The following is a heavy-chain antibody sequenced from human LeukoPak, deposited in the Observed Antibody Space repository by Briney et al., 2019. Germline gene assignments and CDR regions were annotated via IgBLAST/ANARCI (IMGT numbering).Heavy chain of an antibody. J-gene: IGHJ4*02. CDR2: IYTSGST. D-gene: IGHD1-26*01. CDR3: ARHRKGSYHDYDFDY. V-gene: IGHV4-59*08. Sequence: SETLSLTCAVYGGSFSGYYWSWIRQPPGKGLEWIGRIYTSGSTNYNPSLKSRVTISVDTSKNQFSLKLSSVTAADTAVHYCARHRKGSYHDYDFDYWGQGTLVTVSS. CDR1: GGSFSGYY.